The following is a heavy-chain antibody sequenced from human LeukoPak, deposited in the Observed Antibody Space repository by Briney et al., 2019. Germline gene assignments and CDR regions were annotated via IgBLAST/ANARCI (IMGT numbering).Heavy chain of an antibody. J-gene: IGHJ3*02. D-gene: IGHD3-22*01. CDR3: ARGPYSYDSSGAFDI. CDR2: ISSSGST. V-gene: IGHV4-61*02. Sequence: PSETLSLTCTVSGDSISSGDYYWSWMRQPAREGLEWMGRISSSGSTNYNPSLKRRVTISVDTSKKQFSLKLSSATAADTTVYFCARGPYSYDSSGAFDIWGQGTMVTVSS. CDR1: GDSISSGDYY.